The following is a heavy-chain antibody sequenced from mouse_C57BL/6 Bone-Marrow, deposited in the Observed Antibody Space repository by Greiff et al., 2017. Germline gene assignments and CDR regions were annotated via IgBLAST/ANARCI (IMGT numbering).Heavy chain of an antibody. CDR3: ARDDGYPGAY. J-gene: IGHJ3*01. CDR2: ISDGGSYT. D-gene: IGHD2-3*01. Sequence: DVQLQESGGGLVKPGGSLKLSCAASGFTFSSYAMSWVRQTPEKRLEWVATISDGGSYTYYPDNVKGRFTISRDNAKNNLYLQMSHLKSEDTAMYYCARDDGYPGAYWGQGTLVTVSA. CDR1: GFTFSSYA. V-gene: IGHV5-4*01.